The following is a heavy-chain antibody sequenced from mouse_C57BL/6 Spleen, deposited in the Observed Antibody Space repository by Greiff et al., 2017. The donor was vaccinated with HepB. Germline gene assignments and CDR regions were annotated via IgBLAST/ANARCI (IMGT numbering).Heavy chain of an antibody. CDR3: ARGATDYFDY. Sequence: VKLQEPGAELVRPGSSVKLSCKASGYTFTSYWMHWVKQRPIQGLEWIGNIDPSDSETHYNQKFKDKATLTVDKSSSTAYMQLSSLTSEDSAVYYCARGATDYFDYWGQGTTLTVSS. CDR2: IDPSDSET. V-gene: IGHV1-52*01. J-gene: IGHJ2*01. CDR1: GYTFTSYW.